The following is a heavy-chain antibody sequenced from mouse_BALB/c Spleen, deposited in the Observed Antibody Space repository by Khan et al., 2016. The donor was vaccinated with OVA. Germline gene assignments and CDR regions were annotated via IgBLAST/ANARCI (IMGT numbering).Heavy chain of an antibody. D-gene: IGHD2-1*01. V-gene: IGHV1S56*01. Sequence: VQLQQSGPELVKPGASVRISCKASGYIFTSYYIHWVKQRPGQGLEWIGGIYPGSVNTNYNENFKGKATLTADKSSSTAYMQLSSLTSEDSAVYVCARWGGNYPSYAMDYWGQGTSVTVSS. J-gene: IGHJ4*01. CDR3: ARWGGNYPSYAMDY. CDR2: IYPGSVNT. CDR1: GYIFTSYY.